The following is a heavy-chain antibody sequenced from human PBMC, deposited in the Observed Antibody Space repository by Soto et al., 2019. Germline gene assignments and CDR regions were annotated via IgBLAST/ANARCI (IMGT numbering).Heavy chain of an antibody. CDR2: IYYSGST. Sequence: PSETLSLTCTVSGGSVSSGSYYWSWIRQPPGKGLEWIGYIYYSGSTNYNPSLKSRVTISVDTSKNQFSLKLSSVTAADTAVYYCAVGEGYCISTSCYVWFDPWGQGTLVTVSS. CDR1: GGSVSSGSYY. V-gene: IGHV4-61*01. J-gene: IGHJ5*02. CDR3: AVGEGYCISTSCYVWFDP. D-gene: IGHD2-2*01.